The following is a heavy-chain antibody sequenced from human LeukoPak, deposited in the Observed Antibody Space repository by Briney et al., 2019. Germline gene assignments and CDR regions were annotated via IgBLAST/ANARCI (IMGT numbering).Heavy chain of an antibody. Sequence: GGSLRLSCAASGFTFSSYWMSWVRQAPGKGLEWVANIKQDGSEKYYVDSVKGRFTISRDNAKNSLYLQMNSLRAEDTAVYYCARDRSGYDSSGYYRYFDYWGQGTLVTVSS. V-gene: IGHV3-7*01. CDR3: ARDRSGYDSSGYYRYFDY. CDR1: GFTFSSYW. D-gene: IGHD3-22*01. J-gene: IGHJ4*02. CDR2: IKQDGSEK.